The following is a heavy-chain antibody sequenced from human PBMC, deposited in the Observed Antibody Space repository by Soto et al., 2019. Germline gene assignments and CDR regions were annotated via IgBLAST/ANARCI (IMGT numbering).Heavy chain of an antibody. V-gene: IGHV1-18*01. CDR3: ASDAAACLNDF. CDR1: GYTFTSYG. Sequence: QVQLVQSGAEVKKPGASVKVSCKASGYTFTSYGISWVRQAPGQGLEWMGWISAYNGNTKYVQKFQGRVTMTTDTSTSTAYMELRSLRSDDTAVFSFASDAAACLNDFWGQGPLVTVSS. J-gene: IGHJ4*02. D-gene: IGHD6-13*01. CDR2: ISAYNGNT.